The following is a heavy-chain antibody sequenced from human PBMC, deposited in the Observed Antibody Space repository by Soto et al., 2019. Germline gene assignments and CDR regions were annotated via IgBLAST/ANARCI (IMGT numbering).Heavy chain of an antibody. D-gene: IGHD1-26*01. J-gene: IGHJ6*02. CDR1: GFNFNRYA. V-gene: IGHV3-23*01. CDR3: AKETGYSYGSHPNSLDV. CDR2: ISSRGYIT. Sequence: PGWSLRLSCVDSGFNFNRYAMNWVRQAPGKGLEWVSIISSRGYITSYAESVNVRFTISRNDSTNTLFLHMNSLWAEDTAIYYCAKETGYSYGSHPNSLDVWGQGTTVTVSS.